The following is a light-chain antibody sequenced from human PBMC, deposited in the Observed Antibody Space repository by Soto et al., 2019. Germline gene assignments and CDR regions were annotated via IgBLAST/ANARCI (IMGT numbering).Light chain of an antibody. J-gene: IGKJ1*01. CDR3: MQALQTPWT. CDR1: QSLLYSNGYNY. CDR2: LGS. Sequence: DIVMTQSPLSLPVTPGESASISCRSSQSLLYSNGYNYLDWYLQKPGQSPQLLIYLGSNRVSGVPDRFSGSGSGTDFTLKISRVEAEDVGVYYCMQALQTPWTFGQGTKVEIK. V-gene: IGKV2-28*01.